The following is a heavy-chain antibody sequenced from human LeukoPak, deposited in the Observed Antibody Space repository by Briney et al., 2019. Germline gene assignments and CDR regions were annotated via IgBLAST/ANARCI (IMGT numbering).Heavy chain of an antibody. D-gene: IGHD7-27*01. V-gene: IGHV4-59*01. CDR1: GGSITNYY. CDR3: ARRGNWGFFDY. CDR2: IHYSGST. J-gene: IGHJ4*02. Sequence: SETLSLTCAVSGGSITNYYWTWIRQPPGKGLEWIGYIHYSGSTNYNPSLKSRVTISVDTSKNLFSLKLTSVTAADTAVYYCARRGNWGFFDYWGQGTLVTVSS.